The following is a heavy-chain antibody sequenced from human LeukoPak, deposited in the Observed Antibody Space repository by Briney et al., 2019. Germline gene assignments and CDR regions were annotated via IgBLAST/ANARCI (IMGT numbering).Heavy chain of an antibody. CDR2: ISGSSATI. J-gene: IGHJ4*02. CDR3: ARDQAAGLDH. Sequence: PGGSLRLSCAASGFTFSSYSMNWVRQAPGKGLECAPYISGSSATIYYADSVKGRFTISRDNAKNSLYLQMNSLSDDDTAVYYCARDQAAGLDHWGQGTLVTVSS. V-gene: IGHV3-48*02. D-gene: IGHD6-13*01. CDR1: GFTFSSYS.